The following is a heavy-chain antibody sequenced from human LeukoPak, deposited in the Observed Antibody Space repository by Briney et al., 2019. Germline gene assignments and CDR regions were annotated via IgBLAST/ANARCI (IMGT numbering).Heavy chain of an antibody. J-gene: IGHJ4*02. CDR1: GDSISNGHYY. Sequence: SETLSLTCSVSGDSISNGHYYWGWIRQPPGKGLEWLATISSRGSTFYNPSLKSRVTISVDTSMNQISLNLSSVTASDTSLYYCARLNPLEHLFSFYFDSWGQGILATVSS. V-gene: IGHV4-39*01. CDR2: ISSRGST. CDR3: ARLNPLEHLFSFYFDS. D-gene: IGHD3-3*01.